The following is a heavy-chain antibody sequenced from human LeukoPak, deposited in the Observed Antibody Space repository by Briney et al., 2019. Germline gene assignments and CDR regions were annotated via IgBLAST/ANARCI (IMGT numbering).Heavy chain of an antibody. Sequence: SETLSLTCAVYGGSFSGYYWSWIRQPPGKGLEWIGEINHSGSTNYNPSLKSRVTISVDTSKNQFSLKLTSVTAADTAVYYCARSCPVRYFDCEGMDVWGKGTTVIVSS. V-gene: IGHV4-34*01. J-gene: IGHJ6*03. D-gene: IGHD3-9*01. CDR2: INHSGST. CDR3: ARSCPVRYFDCEGMDV. CDR1: GGSFSGYY.